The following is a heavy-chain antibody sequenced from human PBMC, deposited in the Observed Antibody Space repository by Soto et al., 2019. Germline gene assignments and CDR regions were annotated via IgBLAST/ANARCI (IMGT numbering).Heavy chain of an antibody. Sequence: SVKVSCKASGGTFSSYAISWVRQAPGQGLEWMGGIIPIFGTANYAQKFQGRVTITADESTSTAYMELSSLRSEDTAVYYCAREYYYGSGRAGMDVWGQGTTVTVSS. J-gene: IGHJ6*02. D-gene: IGHD3-10*01. CDR1: GGTFSSYA. CDR3: AREYYYGSGRAGMDV. V-gene: IGHV1-69*13. CDR2: IIPIFGTA.